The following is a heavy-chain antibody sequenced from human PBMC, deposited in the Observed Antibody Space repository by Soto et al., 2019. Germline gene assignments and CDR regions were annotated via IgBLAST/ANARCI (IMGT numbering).Heavy chain of an antibody. D-gene: IGHD2-2*01. J-gene: IGHJ5*02. Sequence: EVQLVESGGGLVKPGGSLRLSCAASGFTFSNAWMSWVRQAPGKGLEWVGRIKSKTDGGTTDYAAPVKGRFTISRDDSKHTLYLQMNSLKPEDTAVYYCTASQLSWFAPWGQGTLVTVSS. V-gene: IGHV3-15*01. CDR3: TASQLSWFAP. CDR2: IKSKTDGGTT. CDR1: GFTFSNAW.